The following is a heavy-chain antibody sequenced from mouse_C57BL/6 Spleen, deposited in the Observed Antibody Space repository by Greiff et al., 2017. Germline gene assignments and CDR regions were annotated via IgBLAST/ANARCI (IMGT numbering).Heavy chain of an antibody. Sequence: QVQLQQSGAELVRPGSSVKLSCTASGYTFTSYWMPWVKQRPIQRLEWIGNINPSGSDTHYNQKFKDKATLSVDKSSSTAYMQISSLTSEDTAVYYCARDGDDSSYGYFDYWGQGTTLTVSS. CDR1: GYTFTSYW. CDR2: INPSGSDT. CDR3: ARDGDDSSYGYFDY. V-gene: IGHV1-52*01. J-gene: IGHJ2*01. D-gene: IGHD1-1*01.